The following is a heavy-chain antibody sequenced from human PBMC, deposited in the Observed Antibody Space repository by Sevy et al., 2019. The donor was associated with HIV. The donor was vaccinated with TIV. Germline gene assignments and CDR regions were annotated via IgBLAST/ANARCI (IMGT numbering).Heavy chain of an antibody. CDR1: GFTFNNYA. CDR2: IWNDGSNK. J-gene: IGHJ4*02. Sequence: GGSLRLSCAVSGFTFNNYAMHWVRQAPGEGLEWVALIWNDGSNKYYADSVKGRFTISRDNVKNTLFLDMNSLRAEDTAIYYCAKDAGTYYLTYYFDSWGQGTLVTVSS. D-gene: IGHD1-26*01. V-gene: IGHV3-33*06. CDR3: AKDAGTYYLTYYFDS.